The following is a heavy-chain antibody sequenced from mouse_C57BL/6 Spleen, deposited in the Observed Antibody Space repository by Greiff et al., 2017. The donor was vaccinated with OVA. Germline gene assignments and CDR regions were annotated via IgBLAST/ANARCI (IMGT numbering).Heavy chain of an antibody. V-gene: IGHV2-2*01. D-gene: IGHD2-3*01. Sequence: QVQLQQSGPGLVQPSQSLSITCTVSGFSLTSYGVHWVRQSPGKGLEWLGVIWSGGSTDYNAAFISRLSISKDNSKSQVFFKMNSLQAEDTAIYYCARKFDGQVDYWGQGTSVTVSS. J-gene: IGHJ4*01. CDR3: ARKFDGQVDY. CDR1: GFSLTSYG. CDR2: IWSGGST.